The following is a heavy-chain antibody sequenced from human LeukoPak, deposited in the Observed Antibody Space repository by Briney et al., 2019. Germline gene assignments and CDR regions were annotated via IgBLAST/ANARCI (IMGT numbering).Heavy chain of an antibody. Sequence: PSETLSLTCTVSGGSISSNSYYWGWIRQPPGKGLEWIGSIYYSGSTYYNPSLKSRVTISVDTSKNQFSLKLSYVTAADTAVYYCAIGGNSSSSSIDYWGQGTLVTVSS. D-gene: IGHD6-6*01. V-gene: IGHV4-39*01. J-gene: IGHJ4*02. CDR2: IYYSGST. CDR3: AIGGNSSSSSIDY. CDR1: GGSISSNSYY.